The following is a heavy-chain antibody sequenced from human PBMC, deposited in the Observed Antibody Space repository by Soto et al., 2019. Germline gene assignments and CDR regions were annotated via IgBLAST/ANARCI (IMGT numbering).Heavy chain of an antibody. V-gene: IGHV5-51*01. D-gene: IGHD6-13*01. CDR2: VQPGESHI. CDR1: GYSFTNYW. J-gene: IGHJ6*02. CDR3: ARTSSTWYMDV. Sequence: PGESLKISCKGSGYSFTNYWIGWVRQMPGKGLEWMGLVQPGESHIRYSPSFQGHVTISADKSISTAYLQWSSLKASDTAMYYCARTSSTWYMDVWGRGTTVTVSS.